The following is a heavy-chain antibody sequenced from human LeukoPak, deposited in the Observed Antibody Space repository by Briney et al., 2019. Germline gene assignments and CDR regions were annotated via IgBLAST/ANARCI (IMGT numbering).Heavy chain of an antibody. V-gene: IGHV1-69*01. Sequence: SVNVSCKASGCTFSSYAISWVRPAPGRGLEWMGGIIQIYGTPKYAQKFQDRVTITADESTITDYMELSSLKSEDTAVYYCARALPKGQLDYYYYYMDVWGKGTTVTVSS. CDR1: GCTFSSYA. J-gene: IGHJ6*03. CDR3: ARALPKGQLDYYYYYMDV. D-gene: IGHD6-6*01. CDR2: IIQIYGTP.